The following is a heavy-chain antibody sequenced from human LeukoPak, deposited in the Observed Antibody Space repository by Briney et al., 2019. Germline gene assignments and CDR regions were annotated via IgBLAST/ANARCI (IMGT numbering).Heavy chain of an antibody. CDR2: TRDKGNSYTT. V-gene: IGHV3-72*01. Sequence: GGSLRLSCPASGFSFSDHYMDWVRQAPGKGLEWVGRTRDKGNSYTTEYAASVKGRFTVSRDDSKNSVDLQMDSLRIKDTAVYYCARGPERGSSPYYHYGMDVWGQGTTVTVSS. CDR1: GFSFSDHY. CDR3: ARGPERGSSPYYHYGMDV. D-gene: IGHD1-26*01. J-gene: IGHJ6*02.